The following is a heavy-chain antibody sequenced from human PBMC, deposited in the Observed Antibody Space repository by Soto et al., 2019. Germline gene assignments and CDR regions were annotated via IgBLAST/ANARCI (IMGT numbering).Heavy chain of an antibody. D-gene: IGHD1-7*01. CDR1: GDTFSSYA. CDR2: IIPIFGTA. Sequence: SVKVSCKASGDTFSSYAISWVRQAPGQGLEWMGGIIPIFGTANYAQKFQGRVTITADKSTSTAYMELSSLRSEDTAVYYCAQLRTTDAFDLWGQGRMVTVSS. J-gene: IGHJ3*01. CDR3: AQLRTTDAFDL. V-gene: IGHV1-69*06.